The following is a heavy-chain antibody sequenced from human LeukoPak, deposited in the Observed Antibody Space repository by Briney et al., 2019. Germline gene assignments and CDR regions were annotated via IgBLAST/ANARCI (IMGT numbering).Heavy chain of an antibody. CDR3: AGLYSSSSIYYYYYMDV. CDR2: INHTGRT. V-gene: IGHV4-34*01. J-gene: IGHJ6*03. D-gene: IGHD6-6*01. CDR1: GGSFSANY. Sequence: SETLSLTCAVSGGSFSANYWSWIRQPPGEGPEWIGEINHTGRTNYNPSLKSRVTISVDMSKNQFSLKLSSVTAADTAVYYCAGLYSSSSIYYYYYMDVWGKGTTVTVSS.